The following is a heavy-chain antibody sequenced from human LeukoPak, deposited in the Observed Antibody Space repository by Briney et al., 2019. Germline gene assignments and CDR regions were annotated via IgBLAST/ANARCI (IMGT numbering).Heavy chain of an antibody. D-gene: IGHD1-7*01. Sequence: GGSLRLSCAASGFTFSSYWMSWVRQAPGKGLEWVSSISSSSSYIYYADSVKGRFTISRDNAKNSLYLQMNSLRAEDTAVYYCARDTITGTTALFDYWGQGTLVTVSS. CDR1: GFTFSSYW. V-gene: IGHV3-21*01. CDR3: ARDTITGTTALFDY. CDR2: ISSSSSYI. J-gene: IGHJ4*02.